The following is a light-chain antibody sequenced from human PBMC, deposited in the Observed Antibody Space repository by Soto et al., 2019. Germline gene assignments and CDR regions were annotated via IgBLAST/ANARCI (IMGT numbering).Light chain of an antibody. CDR3: QEYNNYWT. CDR2: EAS. J-gene: IGKJ1*01. Sequence: DIQTTQSPSTLSASVGDRVTITCRASQILGRWLAWYQQKPGRAPKLLIYEASSLESGVPSRFSASGSGTEFTLTISSLHPDDFATYYCQEYNNYWTFGQGTKVDIK. CDR1: QILGRW. V-gene: IGKV1-5*03.